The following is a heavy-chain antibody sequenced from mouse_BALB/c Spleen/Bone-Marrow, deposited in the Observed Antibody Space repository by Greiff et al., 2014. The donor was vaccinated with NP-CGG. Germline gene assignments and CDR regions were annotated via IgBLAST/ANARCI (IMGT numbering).Heavy chain of an antibody. Sequence: GASVKMSCKASGYTFTDYVITWVKQRTGQGLEWIGEIYPGSGSTYYNEKFKGKATLTADKSSNTAYMQLGSLTSEDSAVYFCARLDGNYRYAMDYWGQGTSVTVSS. V-gene: IGHV1-81*01. CDR1: GYTFTDYV. CDR3: ARLDGNYRYAMDY. J-gene: IGHJ4*01. D-gene: IGHD2-1*01. CDR2: IYPGSGST.